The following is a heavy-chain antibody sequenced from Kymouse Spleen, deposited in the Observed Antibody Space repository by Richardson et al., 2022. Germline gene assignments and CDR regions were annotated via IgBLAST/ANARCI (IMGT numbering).Heavy chain of an antibody. CDR1: GFTFSSYG. J-gene: IGHJ4*02. Sequence: QVQLVESGGGVVQPGRSLRLSCAASGFTFSSYGMHWVRQAPGKGLEWVAVISYDGSNKYYADSVKGRFTISRDNSKNTLYLQMNSLRAEDTAVYYCASLTGTTFDYWGQGTLVTVSS. D-gene: IGHD1-7*01. CDR2: ISYDGSNK. CDR3: ASLTGTTFDY. V-gene: IGHV3-30*18.